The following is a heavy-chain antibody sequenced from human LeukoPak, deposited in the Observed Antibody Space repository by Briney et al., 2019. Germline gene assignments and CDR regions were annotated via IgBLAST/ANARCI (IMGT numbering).Heavy chain of an antibody. CDR2: IIPIFGTA. V-gene: IGHV1-69*05. CDR1: GGTFSSYA. J-gene: IGHJ4*02. Sequence: SVKVSCKASGGTFSSYATSWVRQAPGQGLEWMGRIIPIFGTANYAQKFQGRVTITTDESTSTAYMELSSLRSEDTAVYYCARGEAVWVVAATPFDYWGQGTLVTVSS. CDR3: ARGEAVWVVAATPFDY. D-gene: IGHD2-15*01.